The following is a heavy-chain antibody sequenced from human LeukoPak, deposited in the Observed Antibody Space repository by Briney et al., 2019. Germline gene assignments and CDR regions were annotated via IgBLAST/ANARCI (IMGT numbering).Heavy chain of an antibody. Sequence: ASVKVSCKASGYTFTSYGISWVRQAPGQGLEWMGWISAYNGNTNYAQKLQGRVTMTTDTSTSTAYMELSSLRSEDTAVYYCATGAGLYGALEVWGQGTLVTVSS. J-gene: IGHJ4*02. CDR1: GYTFTSYG. D-gene: IGHD3-3*01. V-gene: IGHV1-18*01. CDR3: ATGAGLYGALEV. CDR2: ISAYNGNT.